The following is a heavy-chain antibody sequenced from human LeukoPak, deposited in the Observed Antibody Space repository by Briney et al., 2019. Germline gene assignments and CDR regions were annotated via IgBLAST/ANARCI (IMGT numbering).Heavy chain of an antibody. CDR2: INAGNGNT. J-gene: IGHJ4*02. CDR3: ARVPSSSWYRDRYYFDY. Sequence: GASVKVSCKASGYTFTSYALHWVRQAPGQRLEWMGWINAGNGNTKYSQKFQGRVTMTTDTSTSTAYMELRSLRSDDTAVYYCARVPSSSWYRDRYYFDYWGQGTLVTVSS. V-gene: IGHV1-3*01. CDR1: GYTFTSYA. D-gene: IGHD6-13*01.